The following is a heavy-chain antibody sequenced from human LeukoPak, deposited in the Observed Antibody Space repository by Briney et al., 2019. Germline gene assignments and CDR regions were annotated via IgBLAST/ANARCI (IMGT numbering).Heavy chain of an antibody. J-gene: IGHJ6*02. CDR3: ARDSSGWYDWSYYFYYGMDV. V-gene: IGHV3-21*01. CDR1: GFTFSSYA. CDR2: ISSSSSYI. Sequence: GGSLRLSCAASGFTFSSYAMSWVRQAPGKGLEWVSSISSSSSYIYYADSVKGRFTISRDNAKNSLYLQMNSLRAEDTAVYYCARDSSGWYDWSYYFYYGMDVWGQGTTVTVSS. D-gene: IGHD6-19*01.